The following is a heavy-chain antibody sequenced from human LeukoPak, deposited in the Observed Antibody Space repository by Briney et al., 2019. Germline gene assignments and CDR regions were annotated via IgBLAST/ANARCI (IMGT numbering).Heavy chain of an antibody. J-gene: IGHJ4*02. CDR1: GYTFTGYY. Sequence: GASVKVSCKASGYTFTGYYMHWVRQAPGQGLEWMGWINPNSGGTNYAQKFQGRVTMTRDTSISTAYMELSRLRSDDTAVYYCAITYHQMRGYYDSSGYYYWGQGTLVTVSS. D-gene: IGHD3-22*01. V-gene: IGHV1-2*02. CDR3: AITYHQMRGYYDSSGYYY. CDR2: INPNSGGT.